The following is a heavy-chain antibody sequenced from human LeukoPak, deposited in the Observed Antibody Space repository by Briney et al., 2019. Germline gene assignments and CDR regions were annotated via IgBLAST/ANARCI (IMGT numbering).Heavy chain of an antibody. D-gene: IGHD6-19*01. CDR3: AKARGHRQWLGEYYFDY. V-gene: IGHV3-9*01. Sequence: AGGSLRLSCAASGFTFDDYAMHWVRQAPGKGLEWVSGISWNSGSIGYADSVKGRFTISRDNAKNSLYLQMNSLRAEDTAVYYCAKARGHRQWLGEYYFDYWGQGTLVTVSS. CDR1: GFTFDDYA. J-gene: IGHJ4*02. CDR2: ISWNSGSI.